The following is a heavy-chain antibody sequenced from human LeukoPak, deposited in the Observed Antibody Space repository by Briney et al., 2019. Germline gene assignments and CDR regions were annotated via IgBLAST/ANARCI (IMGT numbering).Heavy chain of an antibody. CDR2: VMSGRGST. CDR1: GFSVSDYS. D-gene: IGHD3-16*01. CDR3: TRERRGSYYAFES. Sequence: PGGSLRLSCAASGFSVSDYSISWIRQSPGKGPEWISYVMSGRGSTNYADPVKGRFTISRDNAKNSVALQLDGLRADDTAVYFCTRERRGSYYAFESWGQGTLVTVSS. J-gene: IGHJ4*02. V-gene: IGHV3-11*05.